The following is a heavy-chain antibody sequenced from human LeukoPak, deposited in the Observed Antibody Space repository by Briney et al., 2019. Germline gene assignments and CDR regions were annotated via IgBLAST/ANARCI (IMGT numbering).Heavy chain of an antibody. Sequence: GGSLRLSRAASGFTFSSYSMNWVRQAPGKGLEWVSSISSSSSYIYYADSVKGRFTISRDNAKNSLYLQMNSLRAEDTAVYYCARVHPVRGSSWTGDYWGQGTLVTVSS. J-gene: IGHJ4*02. CDR2: ISSSSSYI. CDR1: GFTFSSYS. CDR3: ARVHPVRGSSWTGDY. D-gene: IGHD6-13*01. V-gene: IGHV3-21*01.